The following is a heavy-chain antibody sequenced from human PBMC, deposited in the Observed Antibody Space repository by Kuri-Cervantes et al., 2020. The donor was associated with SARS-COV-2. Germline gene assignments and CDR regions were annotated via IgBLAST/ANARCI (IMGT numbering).Heavy chain of an antibody. CDR3: TSNDFWSGYYHDY. Sequence: GESLKISCKASGYTFTSYDINWVRQATGQGLEWMGWMNPNSGNTGYAQKFQGRVTMTRNTSISTAYMELSSLRAEDTTVYYCTSNDFWSGYYHDYWGQGTLVTVSS. D-gene: IGHD3-3*01. CDR1: GYTFTSYD. V-gene: IGHV1-8*02. J-gene: IGHJ4*02. CDR2: MNPNSGNT.